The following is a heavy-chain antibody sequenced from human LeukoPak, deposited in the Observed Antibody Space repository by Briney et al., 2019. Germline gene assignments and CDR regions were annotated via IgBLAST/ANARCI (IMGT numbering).Heavy chain of an antibody. CDR1: GFTLSSYG. V-gene: IGHV3-33*06. CDR3: AKTASSGSYLSY. Sequence: PGRSLRLSCAASGFTLSSYGMHWVRQAPGKGLEWVAVIWYDGSNKYYADSVKGRFTISRDNSKNTLYLQMNSLRAEDTAVYYCAKTASSGSYLSYWGQGTLVTVSS. J-gene: IGHJ4*02. CDR2: IWYDGSNK. D-gene: IGHD1-26*01.